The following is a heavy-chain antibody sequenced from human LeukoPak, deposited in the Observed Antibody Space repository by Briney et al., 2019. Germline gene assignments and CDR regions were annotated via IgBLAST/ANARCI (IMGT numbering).Heavy chain of an antibody. Sequence: GRSLRLSCAASGFTFSSYAMHWVRQAPGKGLEWVAVISYDGSNKYYADSVKGRFTISRDNSKNPLYLQMNSLRAEDTAVYYCARDREYFAFDIWGQGTMVTVSS. CDR2: ISYDGSNK. J-gene: IGHJ3*02. CDR3: ARDREYFAFDI. D-gene: IGHD2/OR15-2a*01. V-gene: IGHV3-30*04. CDR1: GFTFSSYA.